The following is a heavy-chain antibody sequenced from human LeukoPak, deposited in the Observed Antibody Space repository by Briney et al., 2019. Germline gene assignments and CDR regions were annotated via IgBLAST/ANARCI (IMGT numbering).Heavy chain of an antibody. V-gene: IGHV4-59*11. Sequence: KASETLSLTCTVSDGSISSHYRSWIRQPPGKGLEWIAYIYYRGSANYNPSLRSRVTISVDTYKNQFSLKMSSVTAADTAVYYCARVPCSGGSCYSYYYMDVWGKGTTVTVSS. J-gene: IGHJ6*03. D-gene: IGHD2-15*01. CDR3: ARVPCSGGSCYSYYYMDV. CDR1: DGSISSHY. CDR2: IYYRGSA.